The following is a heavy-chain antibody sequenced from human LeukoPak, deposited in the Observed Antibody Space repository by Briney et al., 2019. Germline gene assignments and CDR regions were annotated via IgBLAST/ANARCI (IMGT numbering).Heavy chain of an antibody. J-gene: IGHJ4*02. Sequence: PGGSLRLSCAASGFTVGSNYMTWVRQAPGKGLEWVAFIRSDGSNKYYGDSVKGRFTISRDNSKNTLYLEMNSLRAEDTAVYYCAKDTSEEGFDYWGQGTLVTVSS. D-gene: IGHD1-26*01. CDR2: IRSDGSNK. CDR1: GFTVGSNY. CDR3: AKDTSEEGFDY. V-gene: IGHV3-30*02.